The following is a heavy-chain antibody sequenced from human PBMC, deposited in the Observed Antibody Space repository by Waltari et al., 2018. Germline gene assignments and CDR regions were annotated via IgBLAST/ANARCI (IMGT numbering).Heavy chain of an antibody. CDR2: IYWDDDK. CDR1: GFSLSTSGVG. J-gene: IGHJ3*02. V-gene: IGHV2-5*02. CDR3: AHRPSFRGVVVGIPVSDAFDI. Sequence: QITLKESGPTLVKPTQTLTLTCTFSGFSLSTSGVGVGWIRQPPGKALEWLALIYWDDDKRYSPSLKSRLTITKDTSKNQVVLTMTNMDPVDTATYYCAHRPSFRGVVVGIPVSDAFDIWGQGTMVTVSS. D-gene: IGHD3-22*01.